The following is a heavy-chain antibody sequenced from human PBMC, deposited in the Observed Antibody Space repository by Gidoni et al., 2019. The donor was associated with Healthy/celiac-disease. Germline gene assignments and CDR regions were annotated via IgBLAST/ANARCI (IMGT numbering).Heavy chain of an antibody. V-gene: IGHV5-10-1*03. CDR2: IDPRDSFT. J-gene: IGHJ4*02. CDR3: AALLMGYGDPFDY. D-gene: IGHD4-17*01. Sequence: EVQLVQSGAEVKKPGESLRISCKGSGDSFTSYWISWVRQMPGKGLEWMGRIDPRDSFTNYSPSFQGHVTISADKSISTAYLQWSSLKASDTAMYYCAALLMGYGDPFDYWGQGTLVTVSS. CDR1: GDSFTSYW.